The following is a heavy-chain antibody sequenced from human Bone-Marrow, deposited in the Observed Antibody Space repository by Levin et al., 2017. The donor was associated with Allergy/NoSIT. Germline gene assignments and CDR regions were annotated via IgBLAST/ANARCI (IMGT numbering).Heavy chain of an antibody. CDR3: ARDASYYDSSGYYHYYFDY. V-gene: IGHV3-21*01. Sequence: GESLKISCAASGFTFSSYSMNWVRQAPGKGLEWVSSISSSSSYIYYADSVKGRFTISRDNAKNSLYLQMNSLRAEDTAVYYCARDASYYDSSGYYHYYFDYWGQGTLVTVSS. CDR2: ISSSSSYI. CDR1: GFTFSSYS. J-gene: IGHJ4*02. D-gene: IGHD3-22*01.